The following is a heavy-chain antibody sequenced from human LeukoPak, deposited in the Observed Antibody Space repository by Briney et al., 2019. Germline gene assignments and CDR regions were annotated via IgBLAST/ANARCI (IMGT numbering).Heavy chain of an antibody. CDR2: IYYSGST. Sequence: SQTLSLTCTVSGGSISSGGSYWSWIRQHPGKGLEWIGYIYYSGSTYYNPSLKSRVTISVDTSKNQFSLKLSSVTAADTDVYYCARGEDYDFWSGYYGGYYFYYWGQGTLVTVSS. J-gene: IGHJ4*02. CDR3: ARGEDYDFWSGYYGGYYFYY. V-gene: IGHV4-31*03. CDR1: GGSISSGGSY. D-gene: IGHD3-3*01.